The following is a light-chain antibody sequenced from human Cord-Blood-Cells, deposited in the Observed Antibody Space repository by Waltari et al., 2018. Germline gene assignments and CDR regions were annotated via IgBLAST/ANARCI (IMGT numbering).Light chain of an antibody. V-gene: IGKV1-39*01. CDR1: QSISSY. J-gene: IGKJ5*01. CDR2: AAS. Sequence: DIQMTQSPSSLSASVGDRVTITCRASQSISSYLNGYRQKPGKAPKLLIYAASSLQSGVPSRFSGSGAGTDFTLTISSLQPEDCATYYCQQSYSTPITFGQGTRLEIK. CDR3: QQSYSTPIT.